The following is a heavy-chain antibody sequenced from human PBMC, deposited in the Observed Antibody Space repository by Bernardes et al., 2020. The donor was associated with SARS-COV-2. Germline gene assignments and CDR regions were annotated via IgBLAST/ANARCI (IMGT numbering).Heavy chain of an antibody. CDR2: INPNSGST. CDR1: GYAFTSYD. D-gene: IGHD2-15*01. V-gene: IGHV1-8*02. Sequence: ASVKVSCKASGYAFTSYDIKWVRQAPGQGLEWVGWINPNSGSTGSAQSLRGRLTMTRDTSTNTAYMELSSLRPDDTAVYYSATRVVVEHDQPFDYWGQGTLGTVSS. J-gene: IGHJ4*02. CDR3: ATRVVVEHDQPFDY.